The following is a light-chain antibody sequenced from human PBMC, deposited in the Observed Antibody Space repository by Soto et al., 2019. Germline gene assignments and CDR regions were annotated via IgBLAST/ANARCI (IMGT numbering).Light chain of an antibody. V-gene: IGKV1-39*01. CDR1: QNINKW. J-gene: IGKJ5*01. CDR3: QQTYSSPIT. CDR2: AAS. Sequence: DIQMTQSPSTLSASVGDRVVITCRASQNINKWLAWYQQKPGKAPKLLISAASILQSGVPSRFSGSGSGTDFTLTISNLQPEDFAGYYCQQTYSSPITFGQGTRLEIK.